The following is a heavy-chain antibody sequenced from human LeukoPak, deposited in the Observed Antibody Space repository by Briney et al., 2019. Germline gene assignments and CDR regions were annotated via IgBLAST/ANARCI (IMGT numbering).Heavy chain of an antibody. V-gene: IGHV4-59*01. CDR2: IYYSGST. CDR3: ARESYGSGSYYLTYMDV. D-gene: IGHD3-10*01. J-gene: IGHJ6*03. Sequence: SETLSLTCTVSGGSISSYYWSWIRQPPGKGLEWIGYIYYSGSTNYNPSLKSRVTISVDTSKNQFSLKLSSVTAADTAVYYCARESYGSGSYYLTYMDVRGKGTTVTISS. CDR1: GGSISSYY.